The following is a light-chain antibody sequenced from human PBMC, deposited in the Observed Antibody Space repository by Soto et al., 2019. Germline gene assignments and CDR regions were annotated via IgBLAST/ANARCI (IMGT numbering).Light chain of an antibody. Sequence: QSALTQPASVSGSPGQSITISCTGTSSDVGGYNYVSWYQQHPGKAPKLMIYDVSNRPSGVSNRFSGSKSGNTASLTISGLQAEDEADYSCSSYTSSSTQVFGGGTKVTVL. V-gene: IGLV2-14*01. CDR1: SSDVGGYNY. CDR3: SSYTSSSTQV. J-gene: IGLJ2*01. CDR2: DVS.